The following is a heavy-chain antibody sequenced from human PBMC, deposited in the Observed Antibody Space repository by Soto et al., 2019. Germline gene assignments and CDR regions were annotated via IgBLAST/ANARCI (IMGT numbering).Heavy chain of an antibody. Sequence: GASVQVSCKASGYTFTSYYMHWVRQAPGQGLEWMGIINPSGGSTSYAQKFQGRVTMTRDTSTSTVYMELSSLRSEDTAVYYCAWAMNYYYYGMDVWGQGTTVTVSS. CDR1: GYTFTSYY. CDR3: AWAMNYYYYGMDV. D-gene: IGHD2-2*01. J-gene: IGHJ6*02. V-gene: IGHV1-46*01. CDR2: INPSGGST.